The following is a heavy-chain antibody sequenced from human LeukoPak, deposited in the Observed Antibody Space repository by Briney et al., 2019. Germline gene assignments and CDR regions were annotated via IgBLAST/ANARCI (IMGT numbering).Heavy chain of an antibody. D-gene: IGHD5-12*01. CDR1: GFTFSSYE. V-gene: IGHV3-48*03. Sequence: GGSLRLSCAASGFTFSSYEMNWVRQAPGKGLEWVSYISSSGHSIYYADSVKGRFTISRDNAKNSLYLQMNSLRAEDTAVYYCARTRGYSGYDWEIFNYWGQGTLVTVSS. J-gene: IGHJ4*02. CDR3: ARTRGYSGYDWEIFNY. CDR2: ISSSGHSI.